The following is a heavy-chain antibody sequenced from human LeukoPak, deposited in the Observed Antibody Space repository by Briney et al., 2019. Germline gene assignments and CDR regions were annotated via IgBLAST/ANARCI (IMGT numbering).Heavy chain of an antibody. CDR3: ARDSTYWYDSGSSGPHYFDY. Sequence: GRSPRLSCAASGFIFSNYAMHWVRQAPGKGLEWVALVSSDGSKTYHADSVKGRFSISRDNSKNTLYLQLNSLRAEDTSVYYCARDSTYWYDSGSSGPHYFDYWGQGTLVTVSS. D-gene: IGHD3-10*01. J-gene: IGHJ4*02. V-gene: IGHV3-30*01. CDR1: GFIFSNYA. CDR2: VSSDGSKT.